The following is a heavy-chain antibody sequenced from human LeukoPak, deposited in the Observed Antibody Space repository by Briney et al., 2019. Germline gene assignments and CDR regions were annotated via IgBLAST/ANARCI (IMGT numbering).Heavy chain of an antibody. CDR2: INHSGST. CDR1: GGSFSGYY. Sequence: PSETLSLTCAVYGGSFSGYYWSWIRQPPGKGPEWIGEINHSGSTNYNPSLKSRVTISVDTSKNQFSLKLSSVTAADTAVYYCARGPYYDSSGYYLNYWGQGTLVTVSS. V-gene: IGHV4-34*01. J-gene: IGHJ4*02. CDR3: ARGPYYDSSGYYLNY. D-gene: IGHD3-22*01.